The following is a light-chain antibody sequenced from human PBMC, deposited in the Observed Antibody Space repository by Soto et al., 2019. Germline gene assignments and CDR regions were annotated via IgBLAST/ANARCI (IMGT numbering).Light chain of an antibody. V-gene: IGKV3-15*01. J-gene: IGKJ2*01. CDR2: GAS. Sequence: EIVMTQSPDTLSVSPGERATLSCRASQSVSSNLAWYQQKPGQVPRLLIFGASTRATGIPARLSGSGSGTEFTLTISSLQSQDFAVYHCQQYNNWPYTFGQGTTLEIK. CDR3: QQYNNWPYT. CDR1: QSVSSN.